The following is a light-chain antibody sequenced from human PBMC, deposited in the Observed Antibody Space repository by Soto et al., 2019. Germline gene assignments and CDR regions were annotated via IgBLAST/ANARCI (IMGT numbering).Light chain of an antibody. CDR3: KQSYSTWK. CDR2: AAS. J-gene: IGKJ1*01. V-gene: IGKV1-39*01. CDR1: QSISSY. Sequence: DIQMTQSPSSLSASVGDIVTITCRASQSISSYLNWYQQKPGKAPKLLIYAASSLQSGVPSRFSGSGSGTDFTLTISSLQPEDFATYYCKQSYSTWKFGQGTKVDIK.